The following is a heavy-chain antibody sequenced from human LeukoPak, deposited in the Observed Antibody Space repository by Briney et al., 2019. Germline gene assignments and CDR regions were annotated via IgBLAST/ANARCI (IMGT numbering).Heavy chain of an antibody. CDR1: GFSLINSW. CDR2: IFPGDSDT. CDR3: ARRLKMPTADGKYNAPFDV. Sequence: GESLKTFGQASGFSLINSWIALVRQMPGKGLEWMGIIFPGDSDTKYGPSIQGQVTISSDKSVSTVYLEWSSLQASDTGMYFCARRLKMPTADGKYNAPFDVWQQGTMVIVSS. J-gene: IGHJ3*01. D-gene: IGHD3-9*01. V-gene: IGHV5-51*01.